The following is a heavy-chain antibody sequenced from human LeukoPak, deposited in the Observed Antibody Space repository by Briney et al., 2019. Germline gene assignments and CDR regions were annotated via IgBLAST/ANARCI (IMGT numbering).Heavy chain of an antibody. CDR1: GFTFSSYW. CDR3: ARVLLQRSGNYYKLLYYFDS. CDR2: INSDGSST. D-gene: IGHD3-10*01. J-gene: IGHJ4*02. V-gene: IGHV3-74*01. Sequence: PGGSLRLFCAASGFTFSSYWMHWVRRVPGKGLVWVSRINSDGSSTSYADSVKGRFTISRDNAKNTLFLQMNSLRAEDTAVYWCARVLLQRSGNYYKLLYYFDSWGQGALVTVSS.